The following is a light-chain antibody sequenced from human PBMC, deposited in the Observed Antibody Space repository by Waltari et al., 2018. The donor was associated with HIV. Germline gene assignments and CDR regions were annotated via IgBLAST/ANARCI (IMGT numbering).Light chain of an antibody. V-gene: IGKV1-5*03. CDR2: KAS. Sequence: DIQMTQSPSTLSASVGERVTITCRASQSIGSWLAWYQQKSGKAPKLLLYKASSLERGVPSRFSGSGSGTEFTLTISSLQPDDLATYYCQQYKSYFAWTFGQGTKVEIK. CDR1: QSIGSW. J-gene: IGKJ1*01. CDR3: QQYKSYFAWT.